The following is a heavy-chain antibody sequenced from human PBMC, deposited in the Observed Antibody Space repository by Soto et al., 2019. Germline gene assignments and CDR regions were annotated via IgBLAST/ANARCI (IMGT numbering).Heavy chain of an antibody. J-gene: IGHJ6*02. D-gene: IGHD6-13*01. Sequence: ASVKVSCKASGYTFTSYGISWVRQAPGQGLEWMGWISAYNGNTNYAQKLQGRVTMTTDTSTSTAYMELRSLRSDDTAVYYCARGGIEAAGTWELVMDVWGQGTTVTVSS. CDR1: GYTFTSYG. V-gene: IGHV1-18*04. CDR3: ARGGIEAAGTWELVMDV. CDR2: ISAYNGNT.